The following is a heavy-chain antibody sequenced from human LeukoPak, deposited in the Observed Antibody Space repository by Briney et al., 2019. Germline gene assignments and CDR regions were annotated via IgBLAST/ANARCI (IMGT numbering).Heavy chain of an antibody. J-gene: IGHJ4*02. CDR3: ARARYSYGYYFDY. CDR1: GGSFSGYY. CDR2: INHSGST. D-gene: IGHD5-18*01. V-gene: IGHV4-34*01. Sequence: SETLSLTCAVYGGSFSGYYWSWIRQPPGEGLEWIGEINHSGSTNYNPSLKSRVTISVDTSKNQFSLKLSSVTAADTAVYYCARARYSYGYYFDYWGQGTLVTVSS.